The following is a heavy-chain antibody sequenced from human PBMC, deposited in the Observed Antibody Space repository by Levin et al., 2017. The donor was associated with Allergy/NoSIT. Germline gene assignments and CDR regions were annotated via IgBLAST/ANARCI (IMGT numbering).Heavy chain of an antibody. J-gene: IGHJ4*02. D-gene: IGHD3-10*01. CDR3: ARRRHGAFDY. CDR2: IYYSGST. CDR1: GGSISSYY. Sequence: PGGSLRLSCTVSGGSISSYYWSWIRQPPGKGLEWIGYIYYSGSTNYNPSLKSRVTISVDTSKNQFSLKLSSVTAADTAVYYCARRRHGAFDYWGQGTLVTVSS. V-gene: IGHV4-59*01.